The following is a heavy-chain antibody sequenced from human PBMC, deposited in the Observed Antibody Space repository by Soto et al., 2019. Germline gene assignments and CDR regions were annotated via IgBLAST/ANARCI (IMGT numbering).Heavy chain of an antibody. D-gene: IGHD3-22*01. CDR2: IIPIFGTA. Sequence: QVQLVQSGAEVKKPGSSVKVSCKASGGTFSSYAISWVRQAPGQALEWMGGIIPIFGTANYAQKFQGRVTITADESTSTDYMELSSLRSEDTDVYYCARDTGDDYYDSSVMGGFDPWGQGTLVTVSS. J-gene: IGHJ5*02. CDR3: ARDTGDDYYDSSVMGGFDP. V-gene: IGHV1-69*01. CDR1: GGTFSSYA.